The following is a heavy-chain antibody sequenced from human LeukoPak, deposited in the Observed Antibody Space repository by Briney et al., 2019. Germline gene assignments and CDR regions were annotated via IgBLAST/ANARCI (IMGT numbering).Heavy chain of an antibody. D-gene: IGHD6-19*01. CDR2: ISSSGSTI. CDR3: ARDADIAVAGTEGY. CDR1: GFTFSDYY. V-gene: IGHV3-11*01. Sequence: GGSPRLSCAASGFTFSDYYMSWIRQTPGKGLEWVSYISSSGSTIYYADSVKGRFTISRDNAKNSLYLQMNSLRAEDTAVYYCARDADIAVAGTEGYWGQGTLVTVSS. J-gene: IGHJ4*02.